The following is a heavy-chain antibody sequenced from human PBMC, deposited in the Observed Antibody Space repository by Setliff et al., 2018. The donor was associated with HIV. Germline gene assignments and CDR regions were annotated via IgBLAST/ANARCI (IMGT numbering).Heavy chain of an antibody. CDR2: INHRGIT. J-gene: IGHJ2*01. D-gene: IGHD3-9*01. CDR1: GVSFSGYY. V-gene: IGHV4-34*01. Sequence: SETLSLTCAVYGVSFSGYYWSWIRQPPGKGLEWIGEINHRGITNYSPSLKSRVTISVDTSKNQFSLKLRSVTAADTAVYYCARQGAGIQVRYFDWPWDPWTLDFDIWGRGTLVTVSS. CDR3: ARQGAGIQVRYFDWPWDPWTLDFDI.